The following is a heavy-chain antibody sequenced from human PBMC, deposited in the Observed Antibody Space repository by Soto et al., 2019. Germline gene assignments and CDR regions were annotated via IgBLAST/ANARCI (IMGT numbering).Heavy chain of an antibody. D-gene: IGHD4-17*01. CDR1: GFTFSTYS. CDR2: INSRSSNK. V-gene: IGHV3-48*02. J-gene: IGHJ4*02. CDR3: AGTYDSLDYRLDD. Sequence: GGSLRLSCAGSGFTFSTYSINWVRQAPGRGLEWVSYINSRSSNKYYADSVKGRFTISRDNAKNSVYLQMNSLRDEDTAVYYCAGTYDSLDYRLDDWGQGTLVTVSS.